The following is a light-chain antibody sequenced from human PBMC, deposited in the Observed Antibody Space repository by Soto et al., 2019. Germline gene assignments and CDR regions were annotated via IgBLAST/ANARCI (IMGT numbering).Light chain of an antibody. CDR2: DVS. Sequence: QAVVTQPPSASGSPGQSVTISCTGTSSDVGGYNYVSWYQRHPGKAPKLMIYDVSERPSGVPDRFTGSKSGNTASLTVSGLQAEDEADYFCSSFAGSNNYVLFGGGTKVTVL. CDR3: SSFAGSNNYVL. CDR1: SSDVGGYNY. V-gene: IGLV2-8*01. J-gene: IGLJ2*01.